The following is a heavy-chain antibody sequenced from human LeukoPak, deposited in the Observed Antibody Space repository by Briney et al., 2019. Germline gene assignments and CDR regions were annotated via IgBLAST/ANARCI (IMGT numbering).Heavy chain of an antibody. CDR3: AKEIDYGDSTHDY. V-gene: IGHV3-30*18. CDR2: ISYDGSNK. D-gene: IGHD4-17*01. CDR1: GFTFSSYG. Sequence: GGSLRLSCAASGFTFSSYGMHWVRQAPGKGLEWVAVISYDGSNKYYADSVKGRFTISRDNSKNTLYLQMNSLRAEDTAVYYCAKEIDYGDSTHDYWGQGTLVTVSS. J-gene: IGHJ4*02.